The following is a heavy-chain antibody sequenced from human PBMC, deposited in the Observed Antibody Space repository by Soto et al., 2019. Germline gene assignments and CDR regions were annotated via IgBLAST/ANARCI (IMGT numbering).Heavy chain of an antibody. CDR3: ARQSYGSGTNYYYYGMDV. V-gene: IGHV5-51*01. J-gene: IGHJ6*02. Sequence: GESLKISCKGSGYSFTSYWIGWVRQMPGKGLEWMGIIYPGDSDTRYSPSFQGQVTISADKSISTAYLQWSSLKASDTAMYYCARQSYGSGTNYYYYGMDVWGQGTTVTVSS. D-gene: IGHD3-10*01. CDR1: GYSFTSYW. CDR2: IYPGDSDT.